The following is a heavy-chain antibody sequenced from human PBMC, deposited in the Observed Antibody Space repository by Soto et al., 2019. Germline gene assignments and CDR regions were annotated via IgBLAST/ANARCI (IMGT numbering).Heavy chain of an antibody. J-gene: IGHJ3*01. Sequence: GGSLRLSCAASGFPFSSYSMNWVRQAPGKGLEWVSSIISSSSYIYYSASVMGRFTISIDNAKNLLYLRMNSLSTEYTAVYYCPRAPEDHYYYSSADSLDLGRQGTMVTVAS. CDR3: PRAPEDHYYYSSADSLDL. V-gene: IGHV3-21*01. D-gene: IGHD3-22*01. CDR2: IISSSSYI. CDR1: GFPFSSYS.